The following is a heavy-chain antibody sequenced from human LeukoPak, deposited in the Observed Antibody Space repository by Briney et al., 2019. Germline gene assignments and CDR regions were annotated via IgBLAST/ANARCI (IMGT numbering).Heavy chain of an antibody. CDR3: ARLGAVRFDP. J-gene: IGHJ5*02. D-gene: IGHD1-26*01. Sequence: KTSETLSLTCSVSGDSISRSNYYWAWIRQPPGKGLEWIGSIYHRRRDDYNPSLKSRVTISVDTSKNQLSLNLRSVTAADTAVYYCARLGAVRFDPWGQGALVTVSS. CDR2: IYHRRRD. V-gene: IGHV4-39*01. CDR1: GDSISRSNYY.